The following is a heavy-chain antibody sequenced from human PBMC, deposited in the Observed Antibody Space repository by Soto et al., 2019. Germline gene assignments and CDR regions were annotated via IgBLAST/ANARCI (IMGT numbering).Heavy chain of an antibody. J-gene: IGHJ4*02. D-gene: IGHD3-10*01. CDR1: GGSISSYY. CDR3: ARNYGPGYTFDY. CDR2: IYYSGST. Sequence: SETLSLTGTVSGGSISSYYWSWIRQPPGKGLEWIGYIYYSGSTNYNPSLKSRVTISVDTSKNQFSLKLSSVTAADTAVYYCARNYGPGYTFDYWGQGTLVTVSS. V-gene: IGHV4-59*08.